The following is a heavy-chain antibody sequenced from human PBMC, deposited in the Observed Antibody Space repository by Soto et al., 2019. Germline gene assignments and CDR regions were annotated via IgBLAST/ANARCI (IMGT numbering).Heavy chain of an antibody. CDR2: IIPIFDTA. D-gene: IGHD1-1*01. CDR3: ARNGTLTGYSYGMDV. CDR1: GGTFSDST. V-gene: IGHV1-69*01. J-gene: IGHJ6*02. Sequence: QVQLVQSGAELRKPGSSVKVSCKASGGTFSDSTINWVRQAPGQRLEWMGGIIPIFDTANYAEKFQGRVTITADESTSTSFMEVSSLISEDTAVYYCARNGTLTGYSYGMDVWGQGTMVTVSS.